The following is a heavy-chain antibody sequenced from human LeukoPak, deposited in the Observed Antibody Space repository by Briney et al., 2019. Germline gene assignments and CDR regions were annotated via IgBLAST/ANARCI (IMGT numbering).Heavy chain of an antibody. CDR2: IYHSGST. CDR1: GGSISSSNW. D-gene: IGHD3-10*01. Sequence: SETLSLTCAVSGGSISSSNWWSWVRQPPGKGLEWIGEIYHSGSTNYNPSLKSRVTISVDKSKNQFSLKLSSVTAADTAVYYCATLRTGPPRRYYGSGSYIGGYWGQGTLVAVSS. J-gene: IGHJ4*02. CDR3: ATLRTGPPRRYYGSGSYIGGY. V-gene: IGHV4-4*02.